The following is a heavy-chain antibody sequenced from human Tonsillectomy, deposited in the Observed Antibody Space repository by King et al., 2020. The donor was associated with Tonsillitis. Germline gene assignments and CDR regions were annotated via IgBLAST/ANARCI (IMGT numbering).Heavy chain of an antibody. J-gene: IGHJ4*02. CDR1: GFTVSSNY. Sequence: VQLVESGGGLIQPGGSLRLSSAASGFTVSSNYMSWVRQAPGKGLEWVSVIYSGGSTYYADSVRGRFTISRDNSKNTLYLQLNSLRAEDTAVYYCARDSAYEIDYWGQGTLVTVSS. CDR3: ARDSAYEIDY. CDR2: IYSGGST. V-gene: IGHV3-53*01. D-gene: IGHD5-12*01.